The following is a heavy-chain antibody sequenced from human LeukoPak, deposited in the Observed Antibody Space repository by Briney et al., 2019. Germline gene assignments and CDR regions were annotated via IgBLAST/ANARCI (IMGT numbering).Heavy chain of an antibody. V-gene: IGHV3-21*01. CDR1: GFTFSTYS. CDR2: ISPDSNYK. Sequence: GESLRLSCAASGFTFSTYSMNWLRLAPGKGLEWVSSISPDSNYKYYVDSVKGRFTISRDNAKSSLYLQMNSLRAEDTAVYYCVRASVPVVIAIGEYIFDYWGQGTLVTVSS. J-gene: IGHJ4*02. CDR3: VRASVPVVIAIGEYIFDY. D-gene: IGHD2-21*01.